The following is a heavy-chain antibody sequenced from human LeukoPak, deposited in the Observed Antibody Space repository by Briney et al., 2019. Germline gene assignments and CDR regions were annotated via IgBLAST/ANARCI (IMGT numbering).Heavy chain of an antibody. CDR3: ARESYSGSYFDY. Sequence: ASVKVSCKASGYTLTSYAMHWVRQDPGQRLEWMGCINAGNGNTKYSQKFQGRVTITRDTSASTAYMELSSLRSEDTAVYYCARESYSGSYFDYWGQGTLVTVSS. D-gene: IGHD1-26*01. J-gene: IGHJ4*02. CDR1: GYTLTSYA. CDR2: INAGNGNT. V-gene: IGHV1-3*01.